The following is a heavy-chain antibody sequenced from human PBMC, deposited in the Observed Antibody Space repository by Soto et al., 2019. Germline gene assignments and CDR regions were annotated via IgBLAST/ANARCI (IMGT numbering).Heavy chain of an antibody. Sequence: QLQLQESGSGLVRPSQTLSLTCAVSGGSLSDYDYSWTWIRQPPGKGLEWIGYIRHSGSTCYTPSLQSRVTFSLDGSKNQFSLRLTSVTAADTAVYYCARGDYGGIFDYWGQGTLVTVSS. D-gene: IGHD4-17*01. CDR3: ARGDYGGIFDY. J-gene: IGHJ4*02. V-gene: IGHV4-30-2*01. CDR2: IRHSGST. CDR1: GGSLSDYDYS.